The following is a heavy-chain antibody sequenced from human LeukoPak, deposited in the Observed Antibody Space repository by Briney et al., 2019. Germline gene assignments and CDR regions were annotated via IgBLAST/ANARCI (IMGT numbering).Heavy chain of an antibody. Sequence: PSGTLSLTCTVSGGSISSYYWSWIRQPPGKGLEWIGYIYYSGSTNYNPSLKSRVTISVDTSKNQFSLKLSSVTAADTAVYYCATLSMIDAFDIWGQGTMVTVSS. D-gene: IGHD3-22*01. CDR3: ATLSMIDAFDI. CDR2: IYYSGST. J-gene: IGHJ3*02. V-gene: IGHV4-59*01. CDR1: GGSISSYY.